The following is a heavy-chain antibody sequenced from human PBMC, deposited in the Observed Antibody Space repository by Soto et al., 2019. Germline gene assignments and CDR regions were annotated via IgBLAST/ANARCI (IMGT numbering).Heavy chain of an antibody. J-gene: IGHJ6*02. Sequence: SETLSLTCTVSGGSISSYYWSWIRQPAGKGLERIGHIYTSGSTNYNPSLKSRVTMSVDTSKNQFSLKLSSVTAADTAVYYCARDYGGGMWIYYYGMDVWGQGTTVTVSS. D-gene: IGHD5-12*01. V-gene: IGHV4-4*07. CDR1: GGSISSYY. CDR3: ARDYGGGMWIYYYGMDV. CDR2: IYTSGST.